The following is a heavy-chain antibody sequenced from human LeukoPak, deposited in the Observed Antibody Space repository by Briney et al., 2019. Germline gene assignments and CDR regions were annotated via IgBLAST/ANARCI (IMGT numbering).Heavy chain of an antibody. CDR1: GGSISSHY. J-gene: IGHJ6*03. D-gene: IGHD1-1*01. CDR2: IYYSGST. Sequence: SETLSLTCTVSGGSISSHYWSWIRQPPGKGLEWSGYIYYSGSTNYNPSLKSRVTISVDTSKNQFSLKLSSVTAADTAVYYCARLGATGTSRRPRYYYYMDVWGKGTTVTVSS. V-gene: IGHV4-59*11. CDR3: ARLGATGTSRRPRYYYYMDV.